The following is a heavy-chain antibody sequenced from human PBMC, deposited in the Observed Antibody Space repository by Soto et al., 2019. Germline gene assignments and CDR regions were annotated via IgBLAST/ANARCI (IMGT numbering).Heavy chain of an antibody. CDR3: ARVMPYYYGMDV. CDR2: IYYSGST. V-gene: IGHV4-31*03. Sequence: KPSETLSLTCTVSGGSISSGGYYWSWIRQHPGKGLEWIGYIYYSGSTYYNPSLKSRVTISVDTSKNQFSLKLSSVTAADTAVYYCARVMPYYYGMDVWGQGTTVTVSS. J-gene: IGHJ6*02. CDR1: GGSISSGGYY. D-gene: IGHD2-2*01.